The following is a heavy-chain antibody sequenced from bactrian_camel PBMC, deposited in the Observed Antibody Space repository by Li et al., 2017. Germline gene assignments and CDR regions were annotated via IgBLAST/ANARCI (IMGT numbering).Heavy chain of an antibody. J-gene: IGHJ4*01. V-gene: IGHV3S40*01. Sequence: EVQLVESGGGSVQPGGSLELACVTSGFRFGTSDMSWFRQAPGKGLEWVSTITRRGATYCADSVKGRFTISRDNAKNSLYLQMNTLNTEDTAMYHCATGGTISNVKWSPTTKSQGTQVTVS. D-gene: IGHD7*01. CDR2: ITRRGAT. CDR1: GFRFGTSD.